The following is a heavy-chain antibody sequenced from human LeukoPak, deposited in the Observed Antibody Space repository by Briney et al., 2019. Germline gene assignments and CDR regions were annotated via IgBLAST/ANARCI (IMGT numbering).Heavy chain of an antibody. V-gene: IGHV3-30*04. Sequence: GGSQRLSCAASGFTFGSYAIHWVRQASGKGLEWVAVISYDGSNKYYADSVKGRFTISRDNSKNTLYLQMNSLRAEDTAVYYCARDYDYEDAGGFDYWGQGTLVTVSS. CDR1: GFTFGSYA. CDR2: ISYDGSNK. J-gene: IGHJ4*02. D-gene: IGHD3-22*01. CDR3: ARDYDYEDAGGFDY.